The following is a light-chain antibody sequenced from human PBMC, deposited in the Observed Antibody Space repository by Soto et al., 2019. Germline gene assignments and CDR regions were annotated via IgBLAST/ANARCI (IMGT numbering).Light chain of an antibody. Sequence: DIQMTQSPSTLSASVGDRVTITCRASQSISSWLAWYQQKPGKAHKLLIYKAYSLESGVPSRFSGSGSGTEFTLTISSLQPDDFATYYCQQYNSYPITVGQGTRLEIK. CDR3: QQYNSYPIT. J-gene: IGKJ5*01. CDR1: QSISSW. V-gene: IGKV1-5*03. CDR2: KAY.